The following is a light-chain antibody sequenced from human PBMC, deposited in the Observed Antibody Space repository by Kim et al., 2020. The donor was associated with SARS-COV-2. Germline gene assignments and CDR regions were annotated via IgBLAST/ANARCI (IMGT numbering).Light chain of an antibody. CDR1: HIGSKS. CDR2: YES. Sequence: APGKTARITCGGNHIGSKSVHWYQQKPGQAPVLVIYYESDRPSGIPERFSGSNSGNTATLTISRVEAGDEADYYCQVWDSSSDHVVFGGGTQLTVL. J-gene: IGLJ2*01. V-gene: IGLV3-21*04. CDR3: QVWDSSSDHVV.